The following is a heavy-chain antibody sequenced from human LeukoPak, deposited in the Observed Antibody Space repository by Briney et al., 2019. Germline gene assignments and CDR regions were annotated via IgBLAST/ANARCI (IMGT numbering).Heavy chain of an antibody. V-gene: IGHV4-39*01. Sequence: SETLSLTCTVSGGSISSSSYYRGWIRQPPGKGLEWIGSIYYSGSTYYNPSLKSRVTISVDTSKNQFSLKLSSVTAADTAVYYCARRTRSYGSGWYHDYWGQGTLVTVSS. CDR1: GGSISSSSYY. CDR3: ARRTRSYGSGWYHDY. J-gene: IGHJ4*02. D-gene: IGHD6-19*01. CDR2: IYYSGST.